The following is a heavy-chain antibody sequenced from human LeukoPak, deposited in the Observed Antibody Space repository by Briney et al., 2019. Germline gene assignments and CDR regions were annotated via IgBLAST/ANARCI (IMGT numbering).Heavy chain of an antibody. CDR3: ARGLPQYYYYGMDV. J-gene: IGHJ6*02. CDR1: GGSISSYY. V-gene: IGHV4-59*01. CDR2: IYYSGST. Sequence: SETLSLTCTVPGGSISSYYWSWIRQPPGKGLEWIGYIYYSGSTNYNPSLKSRVTISVDTSKNQFSLKLSSVTAADTAVYYCARGLPQYYYYGMDVWGQGTTVTVSS. D-gene: IGHD5-18*01.